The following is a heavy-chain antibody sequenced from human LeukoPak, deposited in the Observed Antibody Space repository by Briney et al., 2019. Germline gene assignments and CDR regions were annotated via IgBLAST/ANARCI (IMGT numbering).Heavy chain of an antibody. J-gene: IGHJ3*02. CDR3: ARGTSGYSLFHAFDI. Sequence: ASVKVSCKASGYTFTGYYMHWVRQAPGQGLEWMGWINPNSGGTNYAQKFQGWVTMTRDTSISTAYMELSRLRSDDTAVYYCARGTSGYSLFHAFDIWGQGTMVTVSS. D-gene: IGHD3-22*01. V-gene: IGHV1-2*04. CDR1: GYTFTGYY. CDR2: INPNSGGT.